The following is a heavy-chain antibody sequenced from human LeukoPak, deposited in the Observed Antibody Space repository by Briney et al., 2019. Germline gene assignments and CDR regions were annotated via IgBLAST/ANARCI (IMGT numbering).Heavy chain of an antibody. CDR1: GGSISSSSYY. D-gene: IGHD3-10*01. CDR3: ARVQRGRGVIQDWFDP. Sequence: SETLSLTCTVSGGSISSSSYYWGWIRQPPGKGLEWIGSIYYSGSTYYNPSLKSRVTISVDTSKNQFSLKLSSVTAADTAVYYCARVQRGRGVIQDWFDPWGQGTLVTVSS. J-gene: IGHJ5*02. V-gene: IGHV4-39*07. CDR2: IYYSGST.